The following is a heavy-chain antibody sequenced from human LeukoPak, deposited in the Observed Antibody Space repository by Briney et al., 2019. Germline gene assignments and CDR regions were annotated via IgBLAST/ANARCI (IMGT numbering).Heavy chain of an antibody. V-gene: IGHV1-18*01. CDR1: GYTFTSYG. Sequence: ASVKVSCKASGYTFTSYGISWVRQAPGQGLEWMGWISAYNGNTNYAQKLQGRVTMTTDTSTSTAYMELRSLRSDDTAVYYCARITINYDILTGYHNVIYGMDVWGQGTTVTVSS. J-gene: IGHJ6*02. CDR3: ARITINYDILTGYHNVIYGMDV. D-gene: IGHD3-9*01. CDR2: ISAYNGNT.